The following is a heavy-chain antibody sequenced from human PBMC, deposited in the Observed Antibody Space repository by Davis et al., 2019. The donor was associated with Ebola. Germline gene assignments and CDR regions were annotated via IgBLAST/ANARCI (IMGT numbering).Heavy chain of an antibody. D-gene: IGHD5-24*01. CDR2: IFPGDSDT. CDR1: GYSFTSYC. V-gene: IGHV5-51*01. J-gene: IGHJ4*02. Sequence: PGGSLRLSCKVSGYSFTSYCIVWVRQMPGKGLECMGIIFPGDSDTRYSPSFQGQVTISVDKSISTAYLQWSSLKASDTAMYYCARGTDGYNPGGYFDSWGQGTLVTVSS. CDR3: ARGTDGYNPGGYFDS.